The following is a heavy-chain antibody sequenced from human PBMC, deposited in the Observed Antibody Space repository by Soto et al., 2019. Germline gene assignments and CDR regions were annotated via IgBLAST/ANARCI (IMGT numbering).Heavy chain of an antibody. CDR3: SKALPSIAVTGTRYYYYGMDV. CDR2: ISRNSGSI. V-gene: IGHV3-9*01. Sequence: SLRLSCAGSGFTFDDYAMHWVRHAPGKGLEWVAGISRNSGSIGSADSVKGRFTISRDNAKNSLYLQMNSLRAEDTALYYCSKALPSIAVTGTRYYYYGMDVWGQGTTVTVSS. J-gene: IGHJ6*02. D-gene: IGHD6-19*01. CDR1: GFTFDDYA.